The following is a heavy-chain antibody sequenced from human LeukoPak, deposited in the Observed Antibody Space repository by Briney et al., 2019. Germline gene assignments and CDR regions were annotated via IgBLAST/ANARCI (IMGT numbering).Heavy chain of an antibody. CDR2: IYYSGST. Sequence: SETLSLTCTVSGGSISSGGYYWSWIRQHPGKGLEWIGYIYYSGSTYYNPSLKSRVTISVDTSKNQFSLKLSSVTAADTAVYYCARPRRYCSSTSCPNYYYYYGMDVWGQGTTVTVSS. J-gene: IGHJ6*02. V-gene: IGHV4-31*03. D-gene: IGHD2-2*01. CDR3: ARPRRYCSSTSCPNYYYYYGMDV. CDR1: GGSISSGGYY.